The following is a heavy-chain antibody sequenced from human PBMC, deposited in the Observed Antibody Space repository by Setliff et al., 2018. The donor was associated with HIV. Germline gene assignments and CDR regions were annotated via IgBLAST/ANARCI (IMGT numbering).Heavy chain of an antibody. CDR1: GFVFRNFA. Sequence: GSLRLSCAASGFVFRNFAMSWVRQAPGKGLEWVSAISGSATRTYYADSVKGRLTISRDNSKNTLYLQVNDLRAEDTAVYYCTKGETSAYFEYFQNWGQGTLVTVSS. V-gene: IGHV3-23*01. J-gene: IGHJ1*01. CDR2: ISGSATRT. D-gene: IGHD3-22*01. CDR3: TKGETSAYFEYFQN.